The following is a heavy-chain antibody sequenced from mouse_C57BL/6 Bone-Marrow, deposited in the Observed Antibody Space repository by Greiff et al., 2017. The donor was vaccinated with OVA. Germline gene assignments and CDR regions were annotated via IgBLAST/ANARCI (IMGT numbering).Heavy chain of an antibody. Sequence: QVQLQQSGPELVKPGASVKISCKASGYAFSSSWMNWVKQRPGKGLEWIGRIYPGDGDTNYNGKFKGKATLTADKSSSTAYMQLSSLTSEDSAVYFCARREGYYDVFYYFDDWGQGTTLTVSS. J-gene: IGHJ2*01. CDR1: GYAFSSSW. D-gene: IGHD2-3*01. CDR2: IYPGDGDT. CDR3: ARREGYYDVFYYFDD. V-gene: IGHV1-82*01.